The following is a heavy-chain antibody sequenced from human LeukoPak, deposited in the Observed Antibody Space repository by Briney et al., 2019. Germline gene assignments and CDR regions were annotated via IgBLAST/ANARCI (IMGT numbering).Heavy chain of an antibody. J-gene: IGHJ5*02. CDR1: GGSFSGYY. CDR2: INHSGST. Sequence: SETLSLTCAVYGGSFSGYYWSWIRQPPGKGLEWTGEINHSGSTNYNPSLKSRVTISVDTSKNQFSLKLSSVTAADTAVYYCARGVGSGWYTPPYNWFVPWGQGTLVTVSS. CDR3: ARGVGSGWYTPPYNWFVP. V-gene: IGHV4-34*01. D-gene: IGHD6-19*01.